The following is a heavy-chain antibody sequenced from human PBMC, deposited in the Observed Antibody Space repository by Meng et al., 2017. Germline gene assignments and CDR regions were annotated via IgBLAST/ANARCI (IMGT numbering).Heavy chain of an antibody. CDR1: GGTFSSYP. J-gene: IGHJ4*02. Sequence: HVRLVQLGAEGNRPGPSVKSSCKPPGGTFSSYPISWVRQAPGQGLEWMGRIIPILGIANYAQKFQGRVTITADKSTSTAYMELSSLRSEDTAVYYCARAGSSWFNVDYWGQGTLVTVSS. CDR3: ARAGSSWFNVDY. D-gene: IGHD6-13*01. CDR2: IIPILGIA. V-gene: IGHV1-69*02.